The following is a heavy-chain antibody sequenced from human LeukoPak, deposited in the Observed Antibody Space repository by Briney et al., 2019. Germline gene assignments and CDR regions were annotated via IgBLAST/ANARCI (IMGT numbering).Heavy chain of an antibody. D-gene: IGHD3-10*01. V-gene: IGHV4-59*01. Sequence: PSETLSLTCTVSGGSISSYYWSWIRQPPGKGLEWIGYIYYSGSTNYNPSLKSRVTISVDTSKNQFSLKLSSVTAADTAVYYCAREEGVWFGEQNQLNYMDVWGKGTTVTVSS. CDR2: IYYSGST. CDR1: GGSISSYY. CDR3: AREEGVWFGEQNQLNYMDV. J-gene: IGHJ6*03.